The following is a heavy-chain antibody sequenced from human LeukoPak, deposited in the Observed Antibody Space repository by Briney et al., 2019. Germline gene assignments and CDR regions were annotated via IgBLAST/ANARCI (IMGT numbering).Heavy chain of an antibody. V-gene: IGHV4-34*01. D-gene: IGHD3-9*01. J-gene: IGHJ5*02. CDR2: VNHSGSA. Sequence: PSETLSLTCAVYGASFNDYYWSWIRHSPTKGLEWIGEVNHSGSAKYNPSLRSRVTISADKSKKQFFLRLSPVAAADSGVYYCAREGASNNHDNWFDPWGQGTLVTVSS. CDR3: AREGASNNHDNWFDP. CDR1: GASFNDYY.